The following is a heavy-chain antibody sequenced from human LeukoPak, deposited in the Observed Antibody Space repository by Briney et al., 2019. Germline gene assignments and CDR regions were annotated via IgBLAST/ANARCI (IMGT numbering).Heavy chain of an antibody. J-gene: IGHJ4*02. CDR1: GFTFSSYW. CDR2: IKQDGSEK. Sequence: GGSLRLSCAASGFTFSSYWMSWVRQAPGKGLEWVANIKQDGSEKYYVDSVKGRFTISRDNAKNSLHLQMESLRAEDTAVYYCARGADNSGSFVILDYWGQGTLVTVSS. CDR3: ARGADNSGSFVILDY. D-gene: IGHD3-10*01. V-gene: IGHV3-7*01.